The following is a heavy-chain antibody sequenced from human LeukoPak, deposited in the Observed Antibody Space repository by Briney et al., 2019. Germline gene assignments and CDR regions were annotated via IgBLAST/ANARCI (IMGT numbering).Heavy chain of an antibody. CDR1: GFTFSTYG. J-gene: IGHJ3*02. CDR3: AKDRSIAAGDDAFDI. Sequence: GGSLRLSSTASGFTFSTYGMHWVRQAPGKGLEWVTLISYDGSTKYYSDSVKGRFTLSRDNSKNTLYLQMNSLRAEDTAVYYCAKDRSIAAGDDAFDIWGQGTMVTVSS. CDR2: ISYDGSTK. V-gene: IGHV3-30*18. D-gene: IGHD6-13*01.